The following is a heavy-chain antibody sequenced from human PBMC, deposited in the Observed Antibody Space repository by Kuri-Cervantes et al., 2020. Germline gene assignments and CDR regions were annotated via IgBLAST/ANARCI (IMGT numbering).Heavy chain of an antibody. CDR2: IYYSGST. D-gene: IGHD4-17*01. Sequence: SETLSLTCTVSGGSISSGSYYWSWIRQPPGKGLEWIGSIYYSGSTYYNPSLKSRVTISVDTSKNQFSLKLSSVTAADTAVYYCARRDYGDYAFAFDIWGQGTMVTVSS. CDR1: GGSISSGSYY. V-gene: IGHV4-39*01. CDR3: ARRDYGDYAFAFDI. J-gene: IGHJ3*02.